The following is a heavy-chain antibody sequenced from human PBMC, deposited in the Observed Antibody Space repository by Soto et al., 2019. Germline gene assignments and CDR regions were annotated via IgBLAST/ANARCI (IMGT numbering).Heavy chain of an antibody. J-gene: IGHJ6*02. D-gene: IGHD3-3*01. Sequence: GGSLRLSCAASGFTFRNYRMNWVRQAPGKGLVWVSRIDSDGWGTTYADSVKGRFTISRDNAKNTVYLQMNSLRVEDTAVYYCARETLSLSGVVRDKVYYGLDVWGQGTTVTVSS. V-gene: IGHV3-74*01. CDR2: IDSDGWGT. CDR1: GFTFRNYR. CDR3: ARETLSLSGVVRDKVYYGLDV.